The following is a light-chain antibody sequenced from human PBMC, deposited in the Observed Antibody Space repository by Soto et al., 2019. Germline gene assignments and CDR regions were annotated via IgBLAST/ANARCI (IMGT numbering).Light chain of an antibody. CDR2: LAP. V-gene: IGKV1-9*01. Sequence: DIQLTQSPSFLSASVGDRVTITCRASQGISKYLTWYQQKPGKAPKLLIYLAPTLQSGVPSRFSGSGSGTQFTLTISSLQPEDFATYHCQQLDSYPITFGQGTRLEIK. CDR1: QGISKY. J-gene: IGKJ5*01. CDR3: QQLDSYPIT.